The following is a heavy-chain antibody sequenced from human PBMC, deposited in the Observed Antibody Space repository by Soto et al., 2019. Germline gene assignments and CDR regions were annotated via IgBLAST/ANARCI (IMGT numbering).Heavy chain of an antibody. V-gene: IGHV3-33*01. CDR1: KCADRSDG. CDR2: IWYDGSNK. CDR3: AREWALQDGMDA. Sequence: CVRLSGASAKCADRSDGRICDSQAPDKGLEWEEVIWYDGSNKYYADSVKGRFTISRDNSKNTLYLQMNSLRAEDTAVSYRAREWALQDGMDAWGQGTTVTVSS. J-gene: IGHJ6*02.